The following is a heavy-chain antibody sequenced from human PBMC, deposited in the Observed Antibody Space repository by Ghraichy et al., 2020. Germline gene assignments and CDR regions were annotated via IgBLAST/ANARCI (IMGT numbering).Heavy chain of an antibody. D-gene: IGHD3-22*01. CDR1: GFTFSSYA. CDR3: AKEFLIHSSGYYYVDFDY. Sequence: GSLRLSCAASGFTFSSYAMSWVRQAPGKGLEWVSAISGSGGSTYYADSVKGRFTISRDNSKNTLYLQMNSLRAEDTAVYYCAKEFLIHSSGYYYVDFDYWGQGTLVTVSS. J-gene: IGHJ4*02. CDR2: ISGSGGST. V-gene: IGHV3-23*01.